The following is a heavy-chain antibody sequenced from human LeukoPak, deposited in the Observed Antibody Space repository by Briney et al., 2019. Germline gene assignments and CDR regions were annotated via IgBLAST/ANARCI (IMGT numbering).Heavy chain of an antibody. D-gene: IGHD2-2*01. CDR3: ARGHVLLGYCSSTSCSPYYYGMDV. CDR1: GGTFSSYA. Sequence: SVKVSCKASGGTFSSYAISWVRQAPGQGLEWMGGIIPIFGTANYAQKFQGRVTITADESTSTVYMELSSLRSEDTAVYYCARGHVLLGYCSSTSCSPYYYGMDVWGQGTTVTVSS. V-gene: IGHV1-69*13. CDR2: IIPIFGTA. J-gene: IGHJ6*02.